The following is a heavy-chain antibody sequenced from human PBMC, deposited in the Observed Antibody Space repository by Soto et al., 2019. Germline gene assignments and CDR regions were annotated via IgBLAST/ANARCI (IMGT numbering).Heavy chain of an antibody. D-gene: IGHD6-6*01. Sequence: GASVQVSCKASGYTFTSYAMHWVRQAPGQRLEWMGWINAGNGNTKYSQKFQGRVTITRDTSASTAYMELSSLRSEDTAVYYCARVRAARGYYFDYWGQGTLVTVSS. J-gene: IGHJ4*02. CDR1: GYTFTSYA. CDR2: INAGNGNT. V-gene: IGHV1-3*01. CDR3: ARVRAARGYYFDY.